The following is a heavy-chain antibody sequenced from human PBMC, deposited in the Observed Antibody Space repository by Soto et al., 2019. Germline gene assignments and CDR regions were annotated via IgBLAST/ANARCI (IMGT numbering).Heavy chain of an antibody. CDR1: GYTFTGYY. CDR3: ARGIAAAGTGAFDI. V-gene: IGHV1-2*04. CDR2: INPNSGGT. D-gene: IGHD6-13*01. Sequence: ASVKVSCKASGYTFTGYYMHWVRQAPGQGLERMGWINPNSGGTNYAQKFQGWVTMTRDTSISTAYMELSRLRSDDTAVYYCARGIAAAGTGAFDIWGQGTMVTVSS. J-gene: IGHJ3*02.